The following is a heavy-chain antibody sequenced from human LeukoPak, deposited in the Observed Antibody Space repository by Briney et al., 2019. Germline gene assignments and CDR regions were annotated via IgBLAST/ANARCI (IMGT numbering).Heavy chain of an antibody. CDR2: ISAYNGNT. CDR1: GYTFTSYG. V-gene: IGHV1-18*01. Sequence: ASVKVSCKASGYTFTSYGISWVRQAPGQGLEWMGWISAYNGNTNYAQKLQGGVTMTTDTSTSTAYMELRSLRSDDTAVYYCARDRPDYYDSSGYYRDNFDYWGQGTLVTVSS. CDR3: ARDRPDYYDSSGYYRDNFDY. D-gene: IGHD3-22*01. J-gene: IGHJ4*02.